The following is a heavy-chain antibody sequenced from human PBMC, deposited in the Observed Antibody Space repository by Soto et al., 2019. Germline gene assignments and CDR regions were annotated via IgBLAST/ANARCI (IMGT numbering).Heavy chain of an antibody. CDR3: AKGRGTIVVTDAYDI. J-gene: IGHJ3*02. CDR1: GFSFDDYT. V-gene: IGHV3-9*01. D-gene: IGHD3-22*01. CDR2: LSWNSGFS. Sequence: GGSLRLSCGGSGFSFDDYTMHWVRQAPGKGPEWVASLSWNSGFSGYADSVKGRFTISRDNAQSSVHLQMNNLRTEDTALYYCAKGRGTIVVTDAYDIWGQGTMV.